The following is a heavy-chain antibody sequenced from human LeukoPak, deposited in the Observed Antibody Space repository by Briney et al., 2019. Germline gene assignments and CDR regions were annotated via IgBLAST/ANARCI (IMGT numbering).Heavy chain of an antibody. Sequence: ASVKVSCKASGYTFTSYGISWVRQAPGQGLEWMGWISAYNGNTNYAQKLQGRVTMTTDTSTSTAYMELRSLRSGDTAVYYCARAPASVTTISFDYWGQGTLVTVSS. J-gene: IGHJ4*02. CDR2: ISAYNGNT. V-gene: IGHV1-18*01. D-gene: IGHD4-17*01. CDR3: ARAPASVTTISFDY. CDR1: GYTFTSYG.